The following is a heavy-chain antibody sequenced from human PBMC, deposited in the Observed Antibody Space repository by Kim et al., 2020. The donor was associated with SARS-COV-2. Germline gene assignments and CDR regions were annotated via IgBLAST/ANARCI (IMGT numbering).Heavy chain of an antibody. CDR3: ATTGGGPERIAAAGGY. Sequence: SETLSLTCTVSGGSISSSSYYWGWIRQPPGKGLEWIGSIYYSGSTYYNPSLKSRVTISVDTSKNQFSLKLSSVTAADTAVYYCATTGGGPERIAAAGGYWGQGTLVTVSS. J-gene: IGHJ4*02. CDR2: IYYSGST. V-gene: IGHV4-39*01. D-gene: IGHD6-13*01. CDR1: GGSISSSSYY.